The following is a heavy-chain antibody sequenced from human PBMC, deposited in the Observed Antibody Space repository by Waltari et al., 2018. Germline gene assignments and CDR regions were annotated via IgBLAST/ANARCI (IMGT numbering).Heavy chain of an antibody. CDR3: ATDPGNYDYSTDF. CDR1: GYPLTELS. D-gene: IGHD4-4*01. V-gene: IGHV1-24*01. CDR2: FDPEDGET. J-gene: IGHJ4*02. Sequence: QVQLVQSGAEVKKPEASVTVSCRVSGYPLTELSIHWVRQAPGKGLEWMGGFDPEDGETIYAQKFQGRVTMTEDTSTDTAYMELSSLRSEDTAVYYCATDPGNYDYSTDFWGQGTLVTVSS.